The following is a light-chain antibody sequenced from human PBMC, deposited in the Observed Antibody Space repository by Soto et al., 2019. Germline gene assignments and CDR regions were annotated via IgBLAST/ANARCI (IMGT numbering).Light chain of an antibody. Sequence: QSVLTQPASVSGSPGQSITISCTGTSSDIGAHTYVSWFQQHPGKVPKVIIYNVSTRPSGISDRFSGSKSGNTASLTISGLQAEDEADYYCAAWDDSLNGAVFGGGTQLTVL. CDR1: SSDIGAHTY. CDR2: NVS. J-gene: IGLJ7*01. CDR3: AAWDDSLNGAV. V-gene: IGLV2-14*01.